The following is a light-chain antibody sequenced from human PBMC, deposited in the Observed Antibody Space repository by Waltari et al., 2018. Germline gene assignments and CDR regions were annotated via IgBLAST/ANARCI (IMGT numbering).Light chain of an antibody. CDR2: GAS. CDR3: QHYVRLPAT. CDR1: QSVSRA. Sequence: EVVLTQSPGTLSLSPGDRATLSCRASQSVSRALAWYQQKPGQAPRLLTYGASIRATGIPDRFSGSGSGTDFSLTISRLEPADSAMYYCQHYVRLPATFGQGTKVEIK. J-gene: IGKJ1*01. V-gene: IGKV3-20*01.